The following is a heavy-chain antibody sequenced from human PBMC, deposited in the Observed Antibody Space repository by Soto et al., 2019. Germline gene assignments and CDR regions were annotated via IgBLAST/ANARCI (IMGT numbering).Heavy chain of an antibody. CDR3: ARGGGAAALTFDY. V-gene: IGHV3-53*01. CDR1: GFTVSSNY. J-gene: IGHJ4*02. D-gene: IGHD2-21*01. CDR2: IYSGGST. Sequence: LRLSCAASGFTVSSNYMSWVRQAPGKGLEWVSVIYSGGSTYYADSVKGRFTISRDNSKNTLYLQMNSLRAEDTAVYYCARGGGAAALTFDYWGQGTLVTVSS.